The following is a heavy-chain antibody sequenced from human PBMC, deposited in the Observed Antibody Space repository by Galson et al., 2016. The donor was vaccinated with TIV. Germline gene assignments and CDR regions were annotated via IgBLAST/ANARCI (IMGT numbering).Heavy chain of an antibody. CDR3: ATDARDDYNSYFDS. CDR2: ISPDGTNQ. Sequence: SLRLSCAASGFTFNSYRMDWVRQAPGKGLEWMAVISPDGTNQNYADSMKGRFTISRDNSKNTLYLHMNNLRVEDTAVYYCATDARDDYNSYFDSWGQGTLVTVSS. D-gene: IGHD5-24*01. J-gene: IGHJ4*02. V-gene: IGHV3-30*03. CDR1: GFTFNSYR.